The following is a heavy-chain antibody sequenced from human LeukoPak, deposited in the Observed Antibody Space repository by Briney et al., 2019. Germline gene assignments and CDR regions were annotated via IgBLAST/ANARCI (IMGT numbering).Heavy chain of an antibody. CDR3: ARLYSSSLGRVFDY. Sequence: SETLSLTCTVSGGSISIYYWSCIRQPPGEGLEWIVYISYSGSTNYNPSLKSRVTISVDTSKNQFSLKLSSVTAADTAIYYCARLYSSSLGRVFDYWGQGTLVTVSS. V-gene: IGHV4-59*01. CDR1: GGSISIYY. J-gene: IGHJ4*02. D-gene: IGHD6-13*01. CDR2: ISYSGST.